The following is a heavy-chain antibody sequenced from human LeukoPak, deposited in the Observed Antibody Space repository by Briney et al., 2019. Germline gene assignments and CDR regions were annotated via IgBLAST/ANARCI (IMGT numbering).Heavy chain of an antibody. CDR1: GYSISSSNW. V-gene: IGHV4-28*05. Sequence: PSETLSLTCAVSGYSISSSNWWGWIRQPPGKGLEWIGYIYYSGSIYYNPSLKSRVTISVDTSKNQFSLKLSSVTAADTAVYYCARQTPRDGYNYYYWGQGTLVTVSS. CDR2: IYYSGSI. D-gene: IGHD5-24*01. J-gene: IGHJ4*02. CDR3: ARQTPRDGYNYYY.